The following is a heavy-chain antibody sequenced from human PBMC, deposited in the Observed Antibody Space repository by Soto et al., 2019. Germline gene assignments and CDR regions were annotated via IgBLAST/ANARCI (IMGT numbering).Heavy chain of an antibody. CDR1: GGSISSGGYY. CDR2: IYYSGST. CDR3: ARVRPGLRSWDYFDY. V-gene: IGHV4-31*03. J-gene: IGHJ4*02. Sequence: LSLTCTVSGGSISSGGYYWSWIRQHPGKGLEWIGYIYYSGSTYYNPSLKSRVTISVDTSKNQFSLKLSSVTAADTAVYYCARVRPGLRSWDYFDYWGQGTLVTVSS. D-gene: IGHD3-3*01.